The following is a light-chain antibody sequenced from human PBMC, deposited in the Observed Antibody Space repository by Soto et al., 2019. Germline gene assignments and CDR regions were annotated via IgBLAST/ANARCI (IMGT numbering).Light chain of an antibody. CDR2: DAS. J-gene: IGKJ5*01. CDR3: QQYNTYST. Sequence: DIQMTQSASTLSASFGDRVTITCRASQSISRWLAWYQQKPGKAPQALIYDASSLKSGVPSRFSGNGSGTEFTLTISSLKPDDFATYYCQQYNTYSTFGQGTLLEIK. CDR1: QSISRW. V-gene: IGKV1-5*01.